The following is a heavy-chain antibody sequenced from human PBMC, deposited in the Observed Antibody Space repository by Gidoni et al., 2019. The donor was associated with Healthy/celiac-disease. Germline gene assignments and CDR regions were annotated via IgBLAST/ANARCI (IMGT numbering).Heavy chain of an antibody. J-gene: IGHJ3*02. Sequence: EVQLVESGGGLIQPGVSLRHSCAASGFTVSSNYMRWVRQAPGKGLEWVSVVYGGGSTYYADSVKGRFTITRDNSKNTLYLQMNSLRAEDTAVYYCARVSILWGGDAFDIWGQGTMVTVSS. V-gene: IGHV3-53*01. CDR2: VYGGGST. D-gene: IGHD2-21*01. CDR1: GFTVSSNY. CDR3: ARVSILWGGDAFDI.